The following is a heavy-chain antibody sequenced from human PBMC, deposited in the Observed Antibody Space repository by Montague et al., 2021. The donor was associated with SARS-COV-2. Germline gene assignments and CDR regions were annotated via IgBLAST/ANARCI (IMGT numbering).Heavy chain of an antibody. CDR1: DDSMGGYY. CDR2: LYYSGST. Sequence: SETLSLTCNVSDDSMGGYYWSWIRQSPGKGLEWIGYLYYSGSTSINPSLRSRVTISADTSKNQVSLKLTSVTAADTSVFYCSRQTNWGSPGYIDLWGRGTLVTVSS. D-gene: IGHD7-27*01. V-gene: IGHV4-59*08. CDR3: SRQTNWGSPGYIDL. J-gene: IGHJ2*01.